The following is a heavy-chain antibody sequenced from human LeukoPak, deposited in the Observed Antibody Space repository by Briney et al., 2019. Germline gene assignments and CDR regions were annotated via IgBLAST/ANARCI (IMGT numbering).Heavy chain of an antibody. V-gene: IGHV4-34*01. Sequence: GSLRLSCAASGFTFSTYRMNWVRQAPGKGLEWIGEINHSGSTNYNPSLKSRVTISVDTSKNQFSLKLSSVTAADTAVYYCARSSVYCTNGVCHIFDYWGQGTLVTVSS. J-gene: IGHJ4*02. CDR1: GFTFSTYR. CDR2: INHSGST. D-gene: IGHD2-8*01. CDR3: ARSSVYCTNGVCHIFDY.